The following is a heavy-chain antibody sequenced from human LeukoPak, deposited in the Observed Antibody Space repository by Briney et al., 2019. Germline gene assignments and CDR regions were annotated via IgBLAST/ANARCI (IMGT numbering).Heavy chain of an antibody. CDR1: GSTLSNDD. CDR2: ISGSGSGGST. Sequence: GGSLRLSCAATGSTLSNDDMSWVRQAPGKGLEWVSAISGSGSGGSTYYADSVKGRFTISRDNSKNTLYLQMNSLRAEDTAVYYCAKDLDIVATYSYYYGMDVWGQGTTVTVSS. CDR3: AKDLDIVATYSYYYGMDV. D-gene: IGHD5-12*01. V-gene: IGHV3-23*01. J-gene: IGHJ6*02.